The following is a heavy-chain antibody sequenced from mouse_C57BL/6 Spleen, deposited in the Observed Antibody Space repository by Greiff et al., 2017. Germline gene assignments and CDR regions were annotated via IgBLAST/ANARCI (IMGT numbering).Heavy chain of an antibody. Sequence: VKLMESGPELVKPGASVKISCKASGYAFSSSWMNWVKQRPGKGLEWIGRIYPGDGDTNYNGKFKGKATLTADKSSSTAYMQLSSLTSEDSAVYFCARGYYYGSSLFDYWGQGTTLTVSS. CDR3: ARGYYYGSSLFDY. D-gene: IGHD1-1*01. V-gene: IGHV1-82*01. CDR1: GYAFSSSW. J-gene: IGHJ2*01. CDR2: IYPGDGDT.